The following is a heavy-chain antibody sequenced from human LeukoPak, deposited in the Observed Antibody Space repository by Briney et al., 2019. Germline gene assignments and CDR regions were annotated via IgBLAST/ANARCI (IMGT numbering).Heavy chain of an antibody. CDR1: GYTFTSYG. V-gene: IGHV1-18*01. D-gene: IGHD3-22*01. CDR2: MSTYNGNT. J-gene: IGHJ3*02. CDR3: ARLENYYASSDRPYADAFDI. Sequence: LKVSCKASGYTFTSYGISWVRQAPGQGLEWMRWMSTYNGNTNYAQKLQGRATMTTDTSTSTAYMELRSLRSDDTAVYYCARLENYYASSDRPYADAFDIWGQGTMVTVSS.